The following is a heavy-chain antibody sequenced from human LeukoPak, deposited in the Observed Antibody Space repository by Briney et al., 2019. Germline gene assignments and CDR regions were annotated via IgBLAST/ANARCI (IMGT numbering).Heavy chain of an antibody. CDR2: INYSGST. D-gene: IGHD3-10*01. J-gene: IGHJ5*02. V-gene: IGHV4-39*01. Sequence: PSETLSLTCTVSGGSISSSSYYWGWIRQPPGKGLEWIGSINYSGSTYYNPSLKSRVTISVDTSKNQFSLKLSSVTAADTAVYYCARRVAYYYGSGSYYKPPRWFDPWGQGTLVTVSS. CDR3: ARRVAYYYGSGSYYKPPRWFDP. CDR1: GGSISSSSYY.